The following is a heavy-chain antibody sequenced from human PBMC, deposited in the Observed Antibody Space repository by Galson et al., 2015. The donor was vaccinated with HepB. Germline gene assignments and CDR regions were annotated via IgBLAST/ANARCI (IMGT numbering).Heavy chain of an antibody. V-gene: IGHV3-30*18. Sequence: SLRLSCAASGFTFSSYGMHWVRQAPGKGLEWVAVISYDGSNKYYADSVKGRFTISRDNSKNTLYLQMNSLRAEDTAVYYCAKDPGYGFGEYLYFDYWGQGTLVTVSS. D-gene: IGHD3-10*01. CDR1: GFTFSSYG. CDR3: AKDPGYGFGEYLYFDY. CDR2: ISYDGSNK. J-gene: IGHJ4*02.